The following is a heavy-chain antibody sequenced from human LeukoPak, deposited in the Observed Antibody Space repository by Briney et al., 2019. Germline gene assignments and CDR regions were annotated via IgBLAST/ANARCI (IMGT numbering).Heavy chain of an antibody. CDR3: ARAFGDGYNYGFDY. Sequence: PSETLSLTCTVSGGSISSYYWSWIRQPPGKGLEWIGYIYYSGSTNYNPSLKSRVTISVDTSKNQFSLKLSSVTAADTAVYYCARAFGDGYNYGFDYWGQGTLVTVSS. CDR1: GGSISSYY. CDR2: IYYSGST. V-gene: IGHV4-59*01. J-gene: IGHJ4*02. D-gene: IGHD5-24*01.